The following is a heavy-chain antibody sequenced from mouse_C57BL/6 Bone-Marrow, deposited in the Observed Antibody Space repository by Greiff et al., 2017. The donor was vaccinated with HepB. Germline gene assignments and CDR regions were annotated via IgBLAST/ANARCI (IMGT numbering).Heavy chain of an antibody. D-gene: IGHD1-1*01. CDR3: ARWGYYDEGY. V-gene: IGHV1-20*01. J-gene: IGHJ2*01. CDR2: INPYNGDT. Sequence: LVEPGDSVTISCQASVYSFTGYFMNWVMQSHGKSLEWIGRINPYNGDTFYNQKFKGKATLTVDKSSSTAHMELRSLTSEDSAVYYCARWGYYDEGYWGQGTTLTVSS. CDR1: VYSFTGYF.